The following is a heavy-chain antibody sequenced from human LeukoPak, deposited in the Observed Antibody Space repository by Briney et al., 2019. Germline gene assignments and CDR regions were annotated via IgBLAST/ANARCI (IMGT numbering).Heavy chain of an antibody. D-gene: IGHD5-18*01. CDR2: IYYSGGST. Sequence: PPETLSLTRTVSGGSVSSGRYCWSWIRQPPGKGLEWIGYIYYSGGSTNHNPSLKSRVSMSVDTSKNQFSLKLSSVTAADTAVYYCARGGQLTPDYWGHGVTVSVSS. V-gene: IGHV4-61*01. CDR3: ARGGQLTPDY. J-gene: IGHJ4*01. CDR1: GGSVSSGRYC.